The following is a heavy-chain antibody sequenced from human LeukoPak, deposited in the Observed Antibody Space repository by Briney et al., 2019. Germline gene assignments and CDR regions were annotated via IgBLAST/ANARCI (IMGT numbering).Heavy chain of an antibody. D-gene: IGHD3-22*01. J-gene: IGHJ3*02. CDR1: GYTFTSYD. CDR2: MNPNSGNT. Sequence: ASVKVSCKASGYTFTSYDINWVRQATGQGLEWMGWMNPNSGNTGYAQKFQGRVTMARDTSTSTVYMELSSLRSEDTAVYYCARDDYYDSSGYAFDIWGQGTMVTVSS. CDR3: ARDDYYDSSGYAFDI. V-gene: IGHV1-8*02.